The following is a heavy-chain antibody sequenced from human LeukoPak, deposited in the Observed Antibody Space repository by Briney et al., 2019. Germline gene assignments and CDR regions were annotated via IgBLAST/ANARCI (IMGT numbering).Heavy chain of an antibody. J-gene: IGHJ4*02. CDR2: IYYSGST. D-gene: IGHD2-15*01. V-gene: IGHV4-59*12. Sequence: SETLSLTCTVSGGSISSYYWSWIRQPPGKGLEWIGYIYYSGSTNYNPSLKSRVAISVDTSKNQFSLKLSSVTAADTAVYYCARGWEDCSGGSCGLIDYWGQGTLVTVSS. CDR1: GGSISSYY. CDR3: ARGWEDCSGGSCGLIDY.